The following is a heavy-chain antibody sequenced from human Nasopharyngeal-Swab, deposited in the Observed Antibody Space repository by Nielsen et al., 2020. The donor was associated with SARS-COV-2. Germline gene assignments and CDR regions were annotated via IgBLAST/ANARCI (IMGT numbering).Heavy chain of an antibody. V-gene: IGHV3-9*01. CDR3: AKADRSGY. Sequence: GGSLRLSCAASGFTLDDYAMHWVRQAPGKGLEWVSGISWNSGSIGYADSVKGRFTISRDNAKNSLYLQMNSLRVEDTALYYCAKADRSGYWGQGTLVTVSS. CDR2: ISWNSGSI. J-gene: IGHJ4*02. D-gene: IGHD3-10*01. CDR1: GFTLDDYA.